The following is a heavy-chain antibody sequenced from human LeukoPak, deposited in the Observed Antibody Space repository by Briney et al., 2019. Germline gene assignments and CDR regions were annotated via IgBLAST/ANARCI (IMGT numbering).Heavy chain of an antibody. CDR3: ARNYYDTKKPWD. Sequence: SETLSLICAVYGGSFSGYYWSWIRQPPGKGLEWIGEINHSGSTNYNPSLKSRVTISVDTSKNQFSLKLSSVTAADTAVYFCARNYYDTKKPWDWGQGTLVTVSS. CDR1: GGSFSGYY. J-gene: IGHJ4*02. CDR2: INHSGST. V-gene: IGHV4-34*01. D-gene: IGHD3-22*01.